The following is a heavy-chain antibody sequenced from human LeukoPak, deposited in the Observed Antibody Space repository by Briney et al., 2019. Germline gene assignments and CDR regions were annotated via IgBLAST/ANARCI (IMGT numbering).Heavy chain of an antibody. V-gene: IGHV3-21*01. Sequence: GGSLRLSCAASGFTFSSYSMNWVRQAPGKGLEWVSSISSSSSYIYYADSVKGRFTIFRDNAKNSLYLQMNSLRAEDTAVYYCARGAPVVPAAIGVWGQGTLVTVSS. CDR3: ARGAPVVPAAIGV. CDR1: GFTFSSYS. CDR2: ISSSSSYI. D-gene: IGHD2-2*01. J-gene: IGHJ4*02.